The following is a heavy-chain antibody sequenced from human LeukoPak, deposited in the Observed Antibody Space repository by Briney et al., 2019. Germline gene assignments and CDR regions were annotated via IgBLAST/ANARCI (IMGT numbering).Heavy chain of an antibody. D-gene: IGHD5-24*01. CDR3: ARAGDGYNYGVDY. Sequence: KPSETLSLTCTVSGGSVSSRNYFWGWIRQPPGKGREWIGYIYYSGSTNYNPSLKSRVTISVDTSKNQFSLKLSSVTAADTAVYYCARAGDGYNYGVDYWGQGTLVTVSS. V-gene: IGHV4-61*01. CDR2: IYYSGST. CDR1: GGSVSSRNYF. J-gene: IGHJ4*02.